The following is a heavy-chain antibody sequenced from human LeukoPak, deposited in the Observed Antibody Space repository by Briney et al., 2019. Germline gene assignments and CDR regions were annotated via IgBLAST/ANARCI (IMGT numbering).Heavy chain of an antibody. J-gene: IGHJ4*02. CDR3: ARVFDSSGGYDY. V-gene: IGHV4-4*07. D-gene: IGHD3-22*01. Sequence: PSETLSLTCSVSGGSIRGYYWSWIRQPAGKGLEWIGRVFTDGSSNYNPSLKSRVTMSVDTSNNQFSLKLSSVTAADTAVYYCARVFDSSGGYDYWGQGTLVTVSS. CDR1: GGSIRGYY. CDR2: VFTDGSS.